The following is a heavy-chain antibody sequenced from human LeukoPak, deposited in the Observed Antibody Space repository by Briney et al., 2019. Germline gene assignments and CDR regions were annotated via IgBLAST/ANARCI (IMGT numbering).Heavy chain of an antibody. CDR3: ARGALPAANTDDAFDI. V-gene: IGHV1-18*01. Sequence: ASVKVSCKASGYTFTSYGISWVRQAPGQGLEWMGWISAYNGNTNYAQKLQGRVTMTTDTSTSTAYMELRSLRSDDTAVYYCARGALPAANTDDAFDIWGQGTMVTVSS. CDR1: GYTFTSYG. J-gene: IGHJ3*02. D-gene: IGHD2-2*01. CDR2: ISAYNGNT.